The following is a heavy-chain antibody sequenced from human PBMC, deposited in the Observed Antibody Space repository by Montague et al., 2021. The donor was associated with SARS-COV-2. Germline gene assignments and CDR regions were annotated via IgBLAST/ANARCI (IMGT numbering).Heavy chain of an antibody. Sequence: SETLSLTCRVPSPATVSWGSGGDRKRQRPSTEHQRIGNAYYSWTTYYXXXLQSRGTISVDTSKNHLSLRLSSVTAADTAVYFCARGMIRGVTTPFDYWGQGSQVTVSS. CDR1: SPATVSWGSG. D-gene: IGHD3-10*01. J-gene: IGHJ4*02. CDR2: AYYSWTT. V-gene: IGHV4-39*02. CDR3: ARGMIRGVTTPFDY.